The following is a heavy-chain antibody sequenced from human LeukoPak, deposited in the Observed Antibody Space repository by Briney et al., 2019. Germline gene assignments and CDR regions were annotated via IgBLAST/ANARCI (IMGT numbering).Heavy chain of an antibody. V-gene: IGHV3-21*01. CDR1: GFTFSSYS. CDR2: ISSSSSYI. CDR3: ARADRLGAALLASFDY. Sequence: GGSLRLSCAAPGFTFSSYSMTWVRQAPGKGLEWVSSISSSSSYIYYADSVKGRFTISRDNAKNSLYLQMNSLRAADTAVYYCARADRLGAALLASFDYWGQGTLVTVSS. D-gene: IGHD3-16*01. J-gene: IGHJ4*02.